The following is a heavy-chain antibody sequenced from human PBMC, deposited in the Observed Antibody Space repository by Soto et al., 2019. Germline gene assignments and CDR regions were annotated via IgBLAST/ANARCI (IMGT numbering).Heavy chain of an antibody. Sequence: VKVSCKASGGTFSSYAISWVRQAPGQGLEWMGGIIPIFGTANYAQKFQGRVTITADESTSTAYMELSSLRSEDTAVYYCARDRGSYDILIGEAFDIWGQGTMVTVSS. V-gene: IGHV1-69*13. CDR1: GGTFSSYA. J-gene: IGHJ3*02. CDR3: ARDRGSYDILIGEAFDI. D-gene: IGHD3-9*01. CDR2: IIPIFGTA.